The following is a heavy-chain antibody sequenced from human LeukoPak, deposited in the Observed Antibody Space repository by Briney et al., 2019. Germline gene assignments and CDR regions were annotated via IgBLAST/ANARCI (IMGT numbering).Heavy chain of an antibody. CDR1: GFTFSNYA. V-gene: IGHV3-23*01. CDR3: ARGRDGYNAGAFDI. J-gene: IGHJ3*02. Sequence: PGGSLRLSCAASGFTFSNYAMSWVRQAPGKGLEWVSTISGSGDTTYYADSVKGRFTISRDNAKNSLYLQMNSLRAEDTAVYYCARGRDGYNAGAFDIWGQGTMVTVSS. D-gene: IGHD5-24*01. CDR2: ISGSGDTT.